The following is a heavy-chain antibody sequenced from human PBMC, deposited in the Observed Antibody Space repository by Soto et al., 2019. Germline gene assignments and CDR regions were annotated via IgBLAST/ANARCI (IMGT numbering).Heavy chain of an antibody. CDR2: IYPGDSDT. CDR1: GYSFTSYW. D-gene: IGHD6-6*01. CDR3: ARSTGVAPKYSSSLKGGDFDY. V-gene: IGHV5-51*01. Sequence: GESLKISCKGSGYSFTSYWIGWVRQMPGKGLEWMGIIYPGDSDTRYSPSFQGQVTISADKSISTAYLQWSSLKASDTAMYYCARSTGVAPKYSSSLKGGDFDYWGQGTLVTVSS. J-gene: IGHJ4*02.